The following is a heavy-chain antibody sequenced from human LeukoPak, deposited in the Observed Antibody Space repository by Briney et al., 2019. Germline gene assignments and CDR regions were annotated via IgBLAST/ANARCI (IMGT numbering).Heavy chain of an antibody. CDR3: ARQYTPYSSSWYYLDY. D-gene: IGHD6-13*01. Sequence: GGSLRLSCAASGFTFSYHSMNWVRQAPGKGLEWLSYISSSSSTIYYADSVKGRFTISRDNAKNSLYLQMNSLRAEDTAVYYCARQYTPYSSSWYYLDYWGQGTLVTVSS. V-gene: IGHV3-48*04. J-gene: IGHJ4*02. CDR1: GFTFSYHS. CDR2: ISSSSSTI.